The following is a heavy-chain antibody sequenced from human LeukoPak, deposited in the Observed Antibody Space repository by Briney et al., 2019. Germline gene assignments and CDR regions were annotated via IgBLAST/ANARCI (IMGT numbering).Heavy chain of an antibody. J-gene: IGHJ4*02. Sequence: PGRSPRLSCAASGFSFSTYGMHWVRQAPGKGLEWVAVIWYDGNNKYYADSVKGRFTISRDNSKNTLFLQMNSLRAEDSAVYYCARAPPYCSGGACYFDYWGQGTLVTVSS. CDR1: GFSFSTYG. CDR2: IWYDGNNK. CDR3: ARAPPYCSGGACYFDY. V-gene: IGHV3-33*01. D-gene: IGHD2-15*01.